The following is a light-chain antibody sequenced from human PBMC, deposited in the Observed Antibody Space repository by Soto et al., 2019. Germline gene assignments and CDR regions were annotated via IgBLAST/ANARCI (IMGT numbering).Light chain of an antibody. CDR3: SSYGSGATWV. J-gene: IGLJ3*02. V-gene: IGLV2-14*01. Sequence: QSALPQPASVSGSPGQSITIACTGTSSDVGGYNYVSWYQQYPGKAPKLMIYDVSNRPSGVTHRFSGSKSGNTASLSISGLQAEDEAEYSCSSYGSGATWVFGGGTKVTVL. CDR1: SSDVGGYNY. CDR2: DVS.